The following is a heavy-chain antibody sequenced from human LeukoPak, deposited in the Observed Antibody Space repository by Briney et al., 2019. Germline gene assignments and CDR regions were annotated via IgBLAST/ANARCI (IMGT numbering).Heavy chain of an antibody. CDR3: ASFGILVSWGAFDI. J-gene: IGHJ3*02. CDR1: EFTFSNNW. D-gene: IGHD5/OR15-5a*01. Sequence: GGSLRLSCAASEFTFSNNWMSWVRQAPGKGPEWVVSIKEDGSTKYYVDSVKGRFTISRDKAKNSMYLQMSSLRAEDTAVYYCASFGILVSWGAFDIWGQGTMVTVSS. CDR2: IKEDGSTK. V-gene: IGHV3-7*01.